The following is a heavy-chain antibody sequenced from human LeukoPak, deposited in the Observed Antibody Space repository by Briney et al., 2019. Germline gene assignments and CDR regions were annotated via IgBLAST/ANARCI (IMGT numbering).Heavy chain of an antibody. J-gene: IGHJ4*02. V-gene: IGHV1-2*02. CDR2: INPNSGGT. Sequence: GASVKASCKASGYTFTGYYMHWVRQAPGQGLEWMGWINPNSGGTNYAQKFQGRVTMTRDTSISTAYMELSRLRSDDTAVYYCARGDYDFWSGYPFDYWGQGTLVTVSS. CDR1: GYTFTGYY. CDR3: ARGDYDFWSGYPFDY. D-gene: IGHD3-3*01.